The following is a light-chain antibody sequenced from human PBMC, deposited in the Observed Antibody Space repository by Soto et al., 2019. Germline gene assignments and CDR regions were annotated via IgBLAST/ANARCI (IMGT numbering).Light chain of an antibody. CDR3: KQYNSYWT. CDR2: RAS. Sequence: DTQMTQSPSTLSASVGDRVTITCRASQNINSWLAWYQQKPGKAPKLLIYRASTLESGVPSRFSGSGSGTEFTLTTSGLQPDDFATYYCKQYNSYWTFGQGTKVEIK. V-gene: IGKV1-5*03. CDR1: QNINSW. J-gene: IGKJ1*01.